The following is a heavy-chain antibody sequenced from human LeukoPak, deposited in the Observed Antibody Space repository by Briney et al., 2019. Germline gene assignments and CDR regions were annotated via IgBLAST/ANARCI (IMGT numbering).Heavy chain of an antibody. V-gene: IGHV3-11*01. CDR3: ARELRNYYGSGTYYRPDDY. D-gene: IGHD3-10*01. J-gene: IGHJ4*02. CDR1: GFTLSDYY. CDR2: ISSSGSTM. Sequence: PGGSLRLSCAASGFTLSDYYMSWIRQAPGKGLEWVSYISSSGSTMYYADSVKGRFTISRDNAKNSLYLQMNTLRVEDTAVYYCARELRNYYGSGTYYRPDDYWGQGTLVTVSS.